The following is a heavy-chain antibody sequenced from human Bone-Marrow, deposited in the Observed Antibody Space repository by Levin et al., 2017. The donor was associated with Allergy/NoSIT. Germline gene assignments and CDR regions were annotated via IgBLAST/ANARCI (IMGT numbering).Heavy chain of an antibody. V-gene: IGHV4-59*02. CDR3: TRDIISFDSWSSPTKYYFYAMDV. CDR2: ISYSGST. J-gene: IGHJ6*04. Sequence: SETLSLTCNVSGVSVSKFSWSWVRQTPGKGLEWIGYISYSGSTNYYPSLKSRVTISRDTSKNQFSLNLSSVTAADTAVYYCTRDIISFDSWSSPTKYYFYAMDVWGKGTAVTVSS. D-gene: IGHD3-3*01. CDR1: GVSVSKFS.